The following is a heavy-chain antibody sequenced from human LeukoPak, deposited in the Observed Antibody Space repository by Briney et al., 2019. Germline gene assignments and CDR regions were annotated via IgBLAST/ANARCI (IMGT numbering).Heavy chain of an antibody. CDR1: GFTFGDHA. V-gene: IGHV3-49*04. Sequence: GGSLRISCTTSGFTFGDHAMSWVRQAPGKGLEWVGFIRSKAYRGTTEYAASVKGRFTISRDDSRSIAYLQMNSLITEDTAVYYCTRGPIQLWIHNAMDVWGQGTTVTVSS. CDR2: IRSKAYRGTT. CDR3: TRGPIQLWIHNAMDV. D-gene: IGHD1-1*01. J-gene: IGHJ6*02.